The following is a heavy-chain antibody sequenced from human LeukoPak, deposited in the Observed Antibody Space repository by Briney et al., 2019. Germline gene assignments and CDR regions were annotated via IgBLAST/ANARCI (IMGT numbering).Heavy chain of an antibody. CDR1: GYXFSGYY. D-gene: IGHD6-13*01. V-gene: IGHV1-2*02. CDR3: ARGYPLSTTAAGTYFQH. Sequence: ASVKVSCKASGYXFSGYYMHWVRQAPGQGLEWMGWINPNSGGTNYAQKFQGRVTMTRDTSISTAYMELSRLRSDDTAVYYRARGYPLSTTAAGTYFQHWGQGTLVTVSS. J-gene: IGHJ1*01. CDR2: INPNSGGT.